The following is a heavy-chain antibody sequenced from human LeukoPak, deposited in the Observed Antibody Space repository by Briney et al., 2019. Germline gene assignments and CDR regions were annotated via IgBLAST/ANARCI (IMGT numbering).Heavy chain of an antibody. CDR2: ISWNSGSI. D-gene: IGHD3-16*01. V-gene: IGHV3-9*01. CDR3: GTNTGHYEYVWGY. J-gene: IGHJ4*02. CDR1: GFTFDDYA. Sequence: PGRSLRLSCAAPGFTFDDYAMHWVRQAPGKGLEWVSGISWNSGSIGYADSVKGRFTISRDNATNSLYLQMKSLRAEDTAVYHCGTNTGHYEYVWGYWGQGTLVTVSS.